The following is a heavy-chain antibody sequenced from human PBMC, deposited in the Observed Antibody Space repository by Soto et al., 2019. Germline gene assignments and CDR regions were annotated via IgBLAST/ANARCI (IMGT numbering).Heavy chain of an antibody. CDR2: INHSGST. V-gene: IGHV4-34*01. D-gene: IGHD2-2*01. CDR3: ARGRVKRVHCSSTSCYPNWFDP. Sequence: SSETLSLTCAVYGGSFSGYYWSWIRQPPGKGLEWIGEINHSGSTNYNPSLKSRVTISVDTSKNQFSLKLSSVTAADTAVYYCARGRVKRVHCSSTSCYPNWFDPWGQGTLVTVSS. J-gene: IGHJ5*02. CDR1: GGSFSGYY.